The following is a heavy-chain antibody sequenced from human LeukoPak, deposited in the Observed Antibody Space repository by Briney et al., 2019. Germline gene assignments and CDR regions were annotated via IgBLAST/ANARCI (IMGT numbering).Heavy chain of an antibody. Sequence: PSETLSLTCAVSGGSISSSNWWSWVRQPPGKGLEWIGEIYHSGSTNYNPSLKSRVTISVDKSKNQFSLKLSSVTAADTAVYFCARQTGAGLFILPGGQGTLVTVSS. CDR2: IYHSGST. CDR1: GGSISSSNW. J-gene: IGHJ4*02. V-gene: IGHV4-4*02. CDR3: ARQTGAGLFILP. D-gene: IGHD3/OR15-3a*01.